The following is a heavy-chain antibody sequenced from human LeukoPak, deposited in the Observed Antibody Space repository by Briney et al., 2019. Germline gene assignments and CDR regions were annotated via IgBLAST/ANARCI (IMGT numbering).Heavy chain of an antibody. CDR2: ISYDGSNK. J-gene: IGHJ4*02. V-gene: IGHV3-30*04. D-gene: IGHD1-26*01. CDR3: ARDPSGSYPTFDY. CDR1: GFTFSGYA. Sequence: AGGSLRLSCAASGFTFSGYAIHWVRRAPGKGLEWVALISYDGSNKYYADSVKGRFTISRDNSKNTLYLQMNSLRAEDTAVYYSARDPSGSYPTFDYWGQGTLVTVSS.